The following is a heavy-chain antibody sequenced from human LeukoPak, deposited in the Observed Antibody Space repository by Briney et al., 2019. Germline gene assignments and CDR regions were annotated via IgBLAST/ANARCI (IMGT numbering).Heavy chain of an antibody. J-gene: IGHJ4*02. V-gene: IGHV4-59*01. CDR1: GGSISSYY. CDR3: ARTIAYCGGDCERKFDY. CDR2: IYYSGST. Sequence: PSETLSLTCTVSGGSISSYYWSWIRQPPGKGLEWIGYIYYSGSTNYNPSLKSRVTISVDTSKNQFSLKLSSVTAADTAVYYCARTIAYCGGDCERKFDYWGQGTLVTVSS. D-gene: IGHD2-21*02.